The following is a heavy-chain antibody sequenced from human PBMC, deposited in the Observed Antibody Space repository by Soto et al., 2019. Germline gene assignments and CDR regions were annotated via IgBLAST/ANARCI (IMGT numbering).Heavy chain of an antibody. CDR3: ARSDGRY. V-gene: IGHV4-59*01. CDR1: GGSISSYY. CDR2: IYYSGSP. Sequence: QVQLQESGPGLVKPSETLSLTCTVSGGSISSYYWSWIRQPPGKGLEWIGYIYYSGSPNYNPSLKRRDTISVDTSKNQFSLRLSSVTAADTAVYYCARSDGRYWGQGTLVTVSS. J-gene: IGHJ4*02.